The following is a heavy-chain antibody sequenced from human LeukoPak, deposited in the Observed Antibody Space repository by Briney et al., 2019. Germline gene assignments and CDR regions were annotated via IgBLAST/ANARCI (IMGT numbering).Heavy chain of an antibody. CDR2: IIPIFGTA. CDR3: ASQEGIFGVVKMDV. CDR1: GGTFSSYA. V-gene: IGHV1-69*05. J-gene: IGHJ6*04. D-gene: IGHD3-3*01. Sequence: SVKVSCKASGGTFSSYAISWVRQAPGQGLEWMGGIIPIFGTANYAQKFQGRVTITTDESTSTAYMELSSLRSEDTAVYYCASQEGIFGVVKMDVWGKGTTVTVSS.